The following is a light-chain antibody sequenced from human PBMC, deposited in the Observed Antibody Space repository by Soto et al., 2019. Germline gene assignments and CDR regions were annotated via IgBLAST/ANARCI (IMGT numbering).Light chain of an antibody. V-gene: IGKV1-12*01. CDR2: AAS. CDR3: QQAHIFPLT. J-gene: IGKJ4*01. Sequence: DIQMTQSPSSLSASVGDRVTITCRASQDVNTWLAWYQQKPGRAPNLLIFAASSLQSGVPSRFSGNGSGTYFTLSISSLQPEDFATYYCQQAHIFPLTFGGGTKVEIK. CDR1: QDVNTW.